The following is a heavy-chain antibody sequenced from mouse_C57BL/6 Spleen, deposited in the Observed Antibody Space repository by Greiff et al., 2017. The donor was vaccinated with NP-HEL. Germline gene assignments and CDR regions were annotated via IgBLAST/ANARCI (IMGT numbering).Heavy chain of an antibody. Sequence: VQLQQPGAELVRPGSSVKLSCKASGYTFTSYWMHWVKQRPIQGLEWIGNIDPSDSETPYNQKFKDKATLTVDKSSSTAYMQLSSLTSEDSAVYYCARNYGSSWDFDVWGTGTTVTVSS. V-gene: IGHV1-52*01. J-gene: IGHJ1*03. CDR3: ARNYGSSWDFDV. CDR1: GYTFTSYW. CDR2: IDPSDSET. D-gene: IGHD1-1*01.